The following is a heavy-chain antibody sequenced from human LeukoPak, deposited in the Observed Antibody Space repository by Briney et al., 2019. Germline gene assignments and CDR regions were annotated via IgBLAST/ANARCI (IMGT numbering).Heavy chain of an antibody. J-gene: IGHJ4*02. CDR2: IFSDGST. V-gene: IGHV3-66*01. D-gene: IGHD4-17*01. Sequence: GGSLRLSCAASGLTVRSNYMSWVRQAPGKGLEWVSLIFSDGSTYYADSVKARFTISRDNSMDTLYLQMNSLRVEDTAVYYCARDPGGDNAYWGQGTLVTVSS. CDR3: ARDPGGDNAY. CDR1: GLTVRSNY.